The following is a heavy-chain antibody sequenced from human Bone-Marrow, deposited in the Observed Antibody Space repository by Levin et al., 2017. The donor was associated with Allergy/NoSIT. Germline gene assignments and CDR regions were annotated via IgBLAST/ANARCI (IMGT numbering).Heavy chain of an antibody. CDR1: GGSVSSYY. CDR2: IYYSGSI. J-gene: IGHJ4*02. CDR3: ARHVGPYSNSAPFDY. V-gene: IGHV4-59*08. Sequence: SQTLSLTCTVSGGSVSSYYWSWIRQPPGKGLEWIGYIYYSGSIKHNPSLKSRVTISLDTSKNQFSLKLSSVTAADTAIYYCARHVGPYSNSAPFDYWGQGTLVTVSS. D-gene: IGHD6-6*01.